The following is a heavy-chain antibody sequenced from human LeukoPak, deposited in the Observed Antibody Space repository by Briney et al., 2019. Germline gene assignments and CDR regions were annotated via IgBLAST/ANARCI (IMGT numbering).Heavy chain of an antibody. CDR1: GYRFTRYY. CDR2: INPDTGGT. D-gene: IGHD6-13*01. V-gene: IGHV1-2*02. CDR3: ARDRNGPGYRTKFDF. J-gene: IGHJ4*02. Sequence: SEAVSYMASGYRFTRYYLQWVRQAPAQGVEWMGWINPDTGGTTSAQKLQGRVTMTSDTSISTAYMELSRLRSADTAEYYCARDRNGPGYRTKFDFWGQGTLVTVSS.